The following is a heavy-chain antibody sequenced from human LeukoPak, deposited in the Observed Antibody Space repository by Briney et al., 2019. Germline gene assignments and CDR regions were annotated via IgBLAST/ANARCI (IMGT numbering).Heavy chain of an antibody. J-gene: IGHJ4*02. CDR1: GFTFSSYE. V-gene: IGHV3-48*03. CDR3: ARDLRLGELSYERGVGGLGY. D-gene: IGHD3-16*02. Sequence: AGGSLRLSCAASGFTFSSYEMNWVRQAPGKGLEWVSYISSSGSTIYYADSVKGRFTISRDNAKDSLYLQMNSLRAEDTAVYYCARDLRLGELSYERGVGGLGYWGQGTLVTVSS. CDR2: ISSSGSTI.